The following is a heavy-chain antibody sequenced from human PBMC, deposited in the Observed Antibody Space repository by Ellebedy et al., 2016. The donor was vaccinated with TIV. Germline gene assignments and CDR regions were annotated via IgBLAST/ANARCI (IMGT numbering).Heavy chain of an antibody. CDR1: GFTLSSYE. Sequence: PGGSLRLSCAASGFTLSSYEMNWVRHPPGKGLEWVSYISPSGTAIYYADSVKGRFTVSRDNAKNSLYLQMNSLRTEDTALYYCAKDSTGYRSSWYVSGVVGPNGMDVWGQGTTVTVSS. V-gene: IGHV3-48*03. CDR3: AKDSTGYRSSWYVSGVVGPNGMDV. CDR2: ISPSGTAI. J-gene: IGHJ6*02. D-gene: IGHD6-13*01.